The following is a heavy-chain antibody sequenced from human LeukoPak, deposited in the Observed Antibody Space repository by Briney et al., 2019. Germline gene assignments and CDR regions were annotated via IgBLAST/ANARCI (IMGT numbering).Heavy chain of an antibody. CDR1: GGSTSSDY. J-gene: IGHJ2*01. CDR3: ARLKLGAYFDL. Sequence: SETLSLTCTVSGGSTSSDYWSWVRQSPGKGLEWVGYVYSSGDTGKNPSLKSRVTILLDTSKNQCSLKLASVSAADTAVYYCARLKLGAYFDLWGRGTLVTVSS. D-gene: IGHD3-16*01. CDR2: VYSSGDT. V-gene: IGHV4-59*08.